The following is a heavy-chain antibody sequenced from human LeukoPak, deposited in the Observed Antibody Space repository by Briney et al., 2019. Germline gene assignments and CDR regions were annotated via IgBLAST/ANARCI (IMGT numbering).Heavy chain of an antibody. J-gene: IGHJ4*02. CDR2: IYTSGST. CDR3: ARDYGDYDILTGYYKATLFDY. Sequence: PSETLSLTCTVSCGSISSYYWSWIRQPAGKGLEWIGRIYTSGSTNYNPSLKSRVTMSVDTSKNQFSLKLSSVTAADTAVYYCARDYGDYDILTGYYKATLFDYWGQGNLVTVSS. CDR1: CGSISSYY. D-gene: IGHD3-9*01. V-gene: IGHV4-4*07.